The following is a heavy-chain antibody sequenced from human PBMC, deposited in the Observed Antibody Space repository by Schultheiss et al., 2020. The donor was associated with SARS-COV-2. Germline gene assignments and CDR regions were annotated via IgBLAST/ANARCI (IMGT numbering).Heavy chain of an antibody. V-gene: IGHV4-39*01. CDR2: IYYTGSA. J-gene: IGHJ4*02. CDR3: ARQAGYSSGLGFDY. CDR1: GGSISSSSYY. D-gene: IGHD5-18*01. Sequence: SETLSLTCTVSGGSISSSSYYWGWIRQAPGKGLEWIGSIYYTGSAYYNPSLKSRVTISVDTSMNHFSLMLSSVTATDTAMYYCARQAGYSSGLGFDYWGQGTLVTV.